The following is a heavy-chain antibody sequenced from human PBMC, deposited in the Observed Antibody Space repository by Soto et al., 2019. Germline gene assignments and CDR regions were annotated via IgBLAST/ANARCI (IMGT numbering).Heavy chain of an antibody. J-gene: IGHJ6*02. CDR3: ASEYRFSGMDL. CDR2: ISPYNGNT. CDR1: GYTFSSYD. Sequence: QGQLVQSGAEVKKPGASVKVSCKTAGYTFSSYDIGWARQAPGQGLEWMGWISPYNGNTNNAQKFQFRVTMTTDLSTLTAYMELTSLRSDDTAVYYGASEYRFSGMDLWGQGTTVTFSS. V-gene: IGHV1-18*01. D-gene: IGHD1-26*01.